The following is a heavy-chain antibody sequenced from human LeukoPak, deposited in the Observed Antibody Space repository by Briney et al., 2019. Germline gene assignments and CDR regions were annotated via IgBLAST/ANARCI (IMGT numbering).Heavy chain of an antibody. CDR1: GGSISSGGYY. CDR2: INHSGTT. CDR3: ANYGSGTYRFDP. V-gene: IGHV4-31*03. D-gene: IGHD3-10*01. J-gene: IGHJ5*02. Sequence: PSETLSLTCTVSGGSISSGGYYWSWIRQHLGKGLEWIGYINHSGTTYHNPSLKSRVTISVDTSKNHFSLMLRSVTAADTAVYYCANYGSGTYRFDPWGQGTLVTVSS.